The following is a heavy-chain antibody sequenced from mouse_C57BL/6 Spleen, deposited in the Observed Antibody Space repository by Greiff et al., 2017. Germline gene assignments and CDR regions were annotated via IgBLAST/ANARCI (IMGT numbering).Heavy chain of an antibody. Sequence: VQLQQSGAELVKPGASVKISCKASGYAFRSYWMNWVKQRPGKGLEWIGQIYPGDGDTNYNGKFKGKATLTADKSSSTAYMQLSSLTSEDSAVYFCARGDYGNPWFAYWGQGTLVTVSA. D-gene: IGHD2-1*01. J-gene: IGHJ3*01. CDR3: ARGDYGNPWFAY. CDR2: IYPGDGDT. V-gene: IGHV1-80*01. CDR1: GYAFRSYW.